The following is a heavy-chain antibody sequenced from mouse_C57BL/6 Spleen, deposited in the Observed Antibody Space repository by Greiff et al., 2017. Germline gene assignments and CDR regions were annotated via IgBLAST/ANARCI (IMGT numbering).Heavy chain of an antibody. CDR1: GYSFTSYY. J-gene: IGHJ4*01. CDR2: IYPGSGNT. Sequence: QVQLQQSGPELVKPGASVKISCKASGYSFTSYYIHWVKQRPGQGLEWIGWIYPGSGNTKYNEKFKGKATLTADTSSSTAYMQLSSLTSEDSAVYYCARAVVAKAMDYWGQGTSVTVSS. D-gene: IGHD1-1*01. V-gene: IGHV1-66*01. CDR3: ARAVVAKAMDY.